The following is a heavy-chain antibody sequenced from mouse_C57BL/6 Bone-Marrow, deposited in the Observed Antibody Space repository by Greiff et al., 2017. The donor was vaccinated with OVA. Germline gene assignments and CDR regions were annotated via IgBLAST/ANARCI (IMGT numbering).Heavy chain of an antibody. CDR2: FYPGSGSI. D-gene: IGHD2-4*01. J-gene: IGHJ4*01. V-gene: IGHV1-62-2*01. Sequence: QVQLKESGAELVKPGASVKLSCKASGYTFTEYTIHWVKQRSGQGLEWIGWFYPGSGSIKYNEKFKDKATLTADKSSSTVYMELSRLTSEDSAVYFCARHERGIYYDPHGLYYYAMDYWGQGTSVTVSS. CDR1: GYTFTEYT. CDR3: ARHERGIYYDPHGLYYYAMDY.